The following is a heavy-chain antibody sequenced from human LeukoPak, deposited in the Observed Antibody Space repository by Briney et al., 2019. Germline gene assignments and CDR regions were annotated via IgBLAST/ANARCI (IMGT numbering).Heavy chain of an antibody. CDR1: GFTFSNYA. D-gene: IGHD5-12*01. J-gene: IGHJ3*02. CDR2: ISHDGGNK. V-gene: IGHV3-30-3*01. Sequence: PGGSLRLSCAASGFTFSNYAMRWVRQAPGKGLEWVAVISHDGGNKYHADSVKGRFTISRDNSKNTLYLQMNSLRVEDTAVYYCARDYDSVHAFDIWGQGTMVTVSS. CDR3: ARDYDSVHAFDI.